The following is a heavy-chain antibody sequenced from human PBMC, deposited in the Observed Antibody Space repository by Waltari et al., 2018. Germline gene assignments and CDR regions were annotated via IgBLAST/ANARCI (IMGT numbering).Heavy chain of an antibody. CDR1: GFTFSSYS. J-gene: IGHJ2*01. Sequence: EVQLVESGGGLVQPGGSLRLSCAASGFTFSSYSMNWVRQAPGKGLEWVSYISSSSSTIYYADSVKGRFTISRDNAKNSLYLQMNSLRAEDTAVYYCARADGSGSYYYWYFDLWGRGTLVTVSS. CDR2: ISSSSSTI. V-gene: IGHV3-48*04. D-gene: IGHD3-10*01. CDR3: ARADGSGSYYYWYFDL.